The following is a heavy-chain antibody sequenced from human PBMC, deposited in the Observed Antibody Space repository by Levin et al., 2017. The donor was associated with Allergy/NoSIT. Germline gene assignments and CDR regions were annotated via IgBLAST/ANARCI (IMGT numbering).Heavy chain of an antibody. CDR1: GFTFSNYW. Sequence: ETLSLTCAASGFTFSNYWMHWVRQAPGKGLVWVSRINGDGIYTNYADSVKGRFTISRDNAKNRLYLQMNSLRAEDTAVYYCARVSYSSSWDIDYWGQGTLVAVSS. V-gene: IGHV3-74*01. CDR2: INGDGIYT. D-gene: IGHD6-13*01. CDR3: ARVSYSSSWDIDY. J-gene: IGHJ4*02.